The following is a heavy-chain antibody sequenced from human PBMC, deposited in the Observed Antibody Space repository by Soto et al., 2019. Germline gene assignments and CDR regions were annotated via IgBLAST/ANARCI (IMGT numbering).Heavy chain of an antibody. Sequence: QVQLQESGPGLVKPSETLSLTCTVSGGSISTYYWSWIRQPPGKRLEWIGYVHYSGTPIYNPSLTRRVTISLDPSKNQFSLKLSSVTTADTAVYYCARDRWFDPWGQGTLVTVSS. CDR2: VHYSGTP. CDR1: GGSISTYY. CDR3: ARDRWFDP. V-gene: IGHV4-59*01. J-gene: IGHJ5*02.